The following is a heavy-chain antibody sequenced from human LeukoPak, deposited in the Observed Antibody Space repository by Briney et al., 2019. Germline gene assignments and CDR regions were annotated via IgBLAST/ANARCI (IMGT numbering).Heavy chain of an antibody. CDR3: ARDVRKQGLWS. CDR2: IYSGDRT. V-gene: IGHV3-66*01. Sequence: GGSLRLSCAASGFTVSTNYMSWVRQAPGKGLEWVSIIYSGDRTDYADSLKGRFTISRDTSKNMLYLQMSSLRAEDTAVYYCARDVRKQGLWSWGQGTLVTVSS. CDR1: GFTVSTNY. D-gene: IGHD3-10*01. J-gene: IGHJ4*02.